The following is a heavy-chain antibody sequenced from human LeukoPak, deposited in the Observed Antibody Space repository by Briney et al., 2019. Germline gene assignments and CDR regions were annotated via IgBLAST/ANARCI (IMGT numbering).Heavy chain of an antibody. CDR2: ISSSSSYI. Sequence: PGGSLRLSCVAFGFTFSSYSMNWVRQAPGKGLEWVSSISSSSSYIYYADSVKGRFTISRDNAKNSLYLQMNSLRAEDTAVYYCARADIVVVPAATYYYYGMDVWGQGTTVTVSS. D-gene: IGHD2-2*01. V-gene: IGHV3-21*01. CDR3: ARADIVVVPAATYYYYGMDV. CDR1: GFTFSSYS. J-gene: IGHJ6*02.